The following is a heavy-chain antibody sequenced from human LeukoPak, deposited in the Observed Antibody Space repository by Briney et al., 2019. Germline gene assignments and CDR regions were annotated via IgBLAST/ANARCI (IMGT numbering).Heavy chain of an antibody. CDR2: VRSSTSNI. Sequence: QPGGSLRLSCTASGFSFSDYSMNWVRQAPAKGLEWVSYVRSSTSNIFYAESVKGRFTVSRDNAKNSLYLHMNSLRAEDTAGYYCARDRWHYGSGSGFFDYWGQGTLVTVSS. D-gene: IGHD3-3*02. V-gene: IGHV3-48*01. J-gene: IGHJ4*02. CDR3: ARDRWHYGSGSGFFDY. CDR1: GFSFSDYS.